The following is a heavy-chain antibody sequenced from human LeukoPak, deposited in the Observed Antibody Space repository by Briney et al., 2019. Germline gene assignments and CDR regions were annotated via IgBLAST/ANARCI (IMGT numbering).Heavy chain of an antibody. V-gene: IGHV3-7*03. D-gene: IGHD4-11*01. CDR1: GFTFSTYW. CDR3: ARDGGYSNYVSLLPQH. CDR2: VKQDGSEK. Sequence: GGSLRLSCVASGFTFSTYWMTWGRQAPGKGLEWVANVKQDGSEKYYVDSVKGRFTISRDNAKNSLYLQMNSLRAEDTAVYYCARDGGYSNYVSLLPQHWGQGTLVTVSS. J-gene: IGHJ1*01.